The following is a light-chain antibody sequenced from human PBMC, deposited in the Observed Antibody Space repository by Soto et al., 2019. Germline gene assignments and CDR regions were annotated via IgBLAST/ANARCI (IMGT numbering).Light chain of an antibody. V-gene: IGKV3-15*01. Sequence: ENVLMQSPGTLSLSPGERATLSCRASQSVRSNLAWYQQKPGQAPRLLIYGASTRSTGIPSSFSGSGSGTEFTLTFSSLQSEDFEVYYCQQYHNWPPITFGQGTRLEIK. CDR3: QQYHNWPPIT. J-gene: IGKJ5*01. CDR2: GAS. CDR1: QSVRSN.